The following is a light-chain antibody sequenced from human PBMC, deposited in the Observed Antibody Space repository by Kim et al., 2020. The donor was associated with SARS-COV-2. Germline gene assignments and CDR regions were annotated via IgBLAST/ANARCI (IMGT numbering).Light chain of an antibody. CDR1: QSLVHSDGNIY. CDR2: EVS. J-gene: IGKJ4*02. Sequence: PASISCKSSQSLVHSDGNIYLNWFLQRPGQSPQRLIYEVSNRVSGVPDRFSGSGSGTDFTLKISRVEAEDVGVYYCMQAIHLPLTFGPGTKVDIK. V-gene: IGKV2-30*02. CDR3: MQAIHLPLT.